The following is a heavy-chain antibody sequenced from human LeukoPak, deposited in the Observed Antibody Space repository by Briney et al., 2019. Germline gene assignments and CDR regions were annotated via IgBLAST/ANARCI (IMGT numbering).Heavy chain of an antibody. J-gene: IGHJ4*02. Sequence: PSETLSLTCTVSGGSISSYNWGWIRQPPGKGLEWIGSMYYSGSTYYNPSLKSRVTISINTSKNQFSLKLSSVTAADTAVYYCARAAGRDTTSGLDFDYWGQGSLVTVSS. D-gene: IGHD1-26*01. CDR1: GGSISSYN. CDR2: MYYSGST. V-gene: IGHV4-39*07. CDR3: ARAAGRDTTSGLDFDY.